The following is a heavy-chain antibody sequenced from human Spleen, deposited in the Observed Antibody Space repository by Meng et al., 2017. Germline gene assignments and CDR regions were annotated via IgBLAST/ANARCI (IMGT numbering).Heavy chain of an antibody. CDR1: GITFSSDT. J-gene: IGHJ3*02. Sequence: SCVGSGITFSSDTMHWVRQAPGKGLEWVSSISAAGSYIYYSDSVKGRFTISRDNAKSSLFLHMYSLRAVDTAVYYCARHRSSGWYKDDAFDIWGQGTMVTVSS. V-gene: IGHV3-21*01. CDR2: ISAAGSYI. D-gene: IGHD6-19*01. CDR3: ARHRSSGWYKDDAFDI.